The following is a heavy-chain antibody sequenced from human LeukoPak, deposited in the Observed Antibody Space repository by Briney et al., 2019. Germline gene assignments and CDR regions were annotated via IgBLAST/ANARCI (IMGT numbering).Heavy chain of an antibody. J-gene: IGHJ4*02. CDR1: GYTFTSYD. CDR3: ARALSNGVGYFDY. Sequence: ASVKVSCKASGYTFTSYDINWVRQATGQGLEWMGWMKPNSGNTGYAQKFQGRVTMTRNTSISTAYMELSSLRSEDTAVYYCARALSNGVGYFDYWGQGTLVTVSS. V-gene: IGHV1-8*01. CDR2: MKPNSGNT. D-gene: IGHD2-8*01.